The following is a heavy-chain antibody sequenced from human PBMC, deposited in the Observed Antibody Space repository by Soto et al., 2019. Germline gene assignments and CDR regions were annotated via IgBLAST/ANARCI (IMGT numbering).Heavy chain of an antibody. CDR3: AKDYYGSGSYGY. J-gene: IGHJ4*02. CDR1: GFTFSSYA. D-gene: IGHD3-10*01. V-gene: IGHV3-23*01. Sequence: EVQLLESGGGLVQPGGSLRLSCAASGFTFSSYAMSWVRQAPGKGLEWVSAISGSGGSTYYADSVKGRFTISRDNSKNTLYLQMNSLRVEDTAVYYCAKDYYGSGSYGYWGQGTLVTVSS. CDR2: ISGSGGST.